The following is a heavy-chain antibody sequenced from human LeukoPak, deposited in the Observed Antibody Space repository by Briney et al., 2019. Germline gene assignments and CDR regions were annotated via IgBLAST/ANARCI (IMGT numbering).Heavy chain of an antibody. Sequence: GGSLRLSCEASGFTFSTYAMSWVRQAPGKGLEWVSAISGSGGSTYYADSVKGRFTISRDNSKNTLYLQMNSLRAEDTAVYYCAKGISGSRSAGAFDIWGQGTMVTVSS. D-gene: IGHD1-20*01. J-gene: IGHJ3*02. CDR2: ISGSGGST. CDR3: AKGISGSRSAGAFDI. CDR1: GFTFSTYA. V-gene: IGHV3-23*01.